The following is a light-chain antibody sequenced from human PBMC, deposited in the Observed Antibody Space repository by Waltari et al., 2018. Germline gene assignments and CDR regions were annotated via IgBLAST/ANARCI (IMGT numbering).Light chain of an antibody. CDR2: GSS. J-gene: IGLJ3*02. Sequence: IGAGYDVHWYQHLPRAAPKLLIYGSSSRPLGVPDRFFCSTSGTSASLAITGLQAEDEGDYYCQSYDTSLSVVFGGGTKLTVL. CDR3: QSYDTSLSVV. CDR1: IGAGYD. V-gene: IGLV1-40*01.